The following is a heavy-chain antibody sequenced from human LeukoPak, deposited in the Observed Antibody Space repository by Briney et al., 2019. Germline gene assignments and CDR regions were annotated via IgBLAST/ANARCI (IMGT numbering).Heavy chain of an antibody. CDR1: GFIFNHHA. Sequence: PGGSLRLSYAASGFIFNHHAMHWVRQAPGKGLEWVAVIWSDKSNKFYADSVRGRFTISRDDSRKTVYLQMERMTAEDTAIYYCAKDAQRGFDYSNSLEYWGQGVLVTVAS. CDR2: IWSDKSNK. CDR3: AKDAQRGFDYSNSLEY. V-gene: IGHV3-33*06. J-gene: IGHJ4*02. D-gene: IGHD4-11*01.